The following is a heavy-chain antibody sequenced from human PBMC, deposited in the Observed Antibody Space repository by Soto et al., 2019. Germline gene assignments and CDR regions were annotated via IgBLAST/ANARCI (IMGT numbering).Heavy chain of an antibody. CDR3: ARYPWWGRGPFDY. V-gene: IGHV4-34*01. D-gene: IGHD2-21*02. CDR2: INHSGST. CDR1: GGSFSGYY. Sequence: QVQLQQWGAGLLKPSETLSLTCAVYGGSFSGYYWSWIRQPPGKGLEWIGEINHSGSTNYNPSLKSRVTISVDPSKNQFSLKLSSVTAADTAVYYCARYPWWGRGPFDYWGQGTLVTVSS. J-gene: IGHJ4*02.